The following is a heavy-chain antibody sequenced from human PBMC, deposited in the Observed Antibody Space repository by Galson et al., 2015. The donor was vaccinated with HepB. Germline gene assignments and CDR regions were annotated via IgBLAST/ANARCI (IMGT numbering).Heavy chain of an antibody. V-gene: IGHV6-1*01. D-gene: IGHD6-13*01. CDR2: TYYRSKWYN. Sequence: CAISGDSVSSNSAAWNWIRQSPSRGLEWLGRTYYRSKWYNDYAVSVKSRITINPDTSKNQFSLQLNSVTPEDTAVYYCAREVLSSWYAGVFDYWGQGTLVTVSS. CDR3: AREVLSSWYAGVFDY. CDR1: GDSVSSNSAA. J-gene: IGHJ4*02.